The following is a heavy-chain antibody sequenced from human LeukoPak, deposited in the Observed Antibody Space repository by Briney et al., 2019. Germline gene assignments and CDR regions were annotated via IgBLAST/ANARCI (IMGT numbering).Heavy chain of an antibody. CDR2: INSDGSST. J-gene: IGHJ3*02. Sequence: PGGSLRLSCAASGFTFSNYWMHWVRQAPGKGLVWVSRINSDGSSTSYADSVKGRFTISRDNSKNTLYLQMNSLRAEDTAVYYCARDILSQGPDAFDIWGQGTMVTVSS. D-gene: IGHD2/OR15-2a*01. CDR1: GFTFSNYW. V-gene: IGHV3-74*01. CDR3: ARDILSQGPDAFDI.